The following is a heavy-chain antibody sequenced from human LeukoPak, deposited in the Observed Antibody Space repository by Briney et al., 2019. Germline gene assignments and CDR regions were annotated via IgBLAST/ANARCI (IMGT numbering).Heavy chain of an antibody. CDR3: ARRGVFDY. CDR2: ISSNGGST. V-gene: IGHV3-64*01. Sequence: PGGSLRLSCAASGFTFSSYAMHWVRQAPGKGLEYVSAISSNGGSTYHANSAKGRFTISRDNSKNTLYLQMGSLRAEDMAVYYCARRGVFDYWGQGTLVTVSS. CDR1: GFTFSSYA. J-gene: IGHJ4*02.